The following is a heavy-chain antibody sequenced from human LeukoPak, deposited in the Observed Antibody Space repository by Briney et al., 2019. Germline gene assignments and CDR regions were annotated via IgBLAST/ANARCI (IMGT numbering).Heavy chain of an antibody. D-gene: IGHD5-18*01. CDR3: ARGGAYSYVFDY. Sequence: GSSVKVSCKASGGTFSSYAISWVRQAPGQGLEWMGGIIPIFGTANYAQKFQGRVTITADESMSTAYMELSSLRSEDTAVYYCARGGAYSYVFDYWGQGTLVTVSS. V-gene: IGHV1-69*01. CDR1: GGTFSSYA. J-gene: IGHJ4*02. CDR2: IIPIFGTA.